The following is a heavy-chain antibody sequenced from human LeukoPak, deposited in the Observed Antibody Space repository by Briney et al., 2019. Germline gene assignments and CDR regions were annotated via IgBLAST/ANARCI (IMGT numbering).Heavy chain of an antibody. CDR2: ILYEGNDK. Sequence: GGSLRLSCAASGFTFSIHGMHWVRQAPGKGLEWVAVILYEGNDKYFADSVKGRFAISRDNSKNTLYLQMNSLRPEDTAVYYCARSLVGEFSWFDPWGQGTLVSVSS. CDR3: ARSLVGEFSWFDP. J-gene: IGHJ5*02. V-gene: IGHV3-30*03. CDR1: GFTFSIHG. D-gene: IGHD3-16*01.